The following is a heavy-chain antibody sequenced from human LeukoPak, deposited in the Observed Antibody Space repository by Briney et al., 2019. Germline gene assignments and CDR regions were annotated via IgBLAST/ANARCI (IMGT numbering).Heavy chain of an antibody. V-gene: IGHV3-74*01. D-gene: IGHD1-7*01. J-gene: IGHJ4*02. CDR2: INSDGSST. Sequence: PGGSLRLSCAASGFTFSSSWMHWVRQAPEKGLVWVSRINSDGSSTSYADSVKGRFTTSRDKNSLFLQMNSVRAEDTAVYYCVGWGISGITNHWGQGTLVTVSS. CDR3: VGWGISGITNH. CDR1: GFTFSSSW.